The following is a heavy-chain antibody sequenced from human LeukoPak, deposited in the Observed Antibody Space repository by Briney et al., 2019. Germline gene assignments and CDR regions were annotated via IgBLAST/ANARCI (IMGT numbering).Heavy chain of an antibody. CDR2: IKSKTDGSTT. J-gene: IGHJ4*02. CDR1: GFPFSNAW. D-gene: IGHD6-19*01. CDR3: TSQAPYSSGPKLLDY. Sequence: RSLHLSSAASGFPFSNAWRSRVRPAPGKRLEWVGRIKSKTDGSTTDYAAYVKGRFTISRDDSTNTLYLQMNSLKAEDTAVYYCTSQAPYSSGPKLLDYWGQGTLVTVSS. V-gene: IGHV3-15*01.